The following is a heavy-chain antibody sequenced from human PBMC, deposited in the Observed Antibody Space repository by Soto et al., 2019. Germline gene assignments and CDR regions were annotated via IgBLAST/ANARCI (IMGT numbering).Heavy chain of an antibody. CDR2: ISGSSGST. J-gene: IGHJ4*02. Sequence: GGSLRLSCAASGFTFSSYATSWVRQAPGKGLEWVSAISGSSGSTYYADSVKGRFTISRDNSKNTLYLQMNSPRAEDTAVYYCAKECRFGELFSVENDYWGQGTLVTVSS. D-gene: IGHD3-10*01. CDR3: AKECRFGELFSVENDY. V-gene: IGHV3-23*01. CDR1: GFTFSSYA.